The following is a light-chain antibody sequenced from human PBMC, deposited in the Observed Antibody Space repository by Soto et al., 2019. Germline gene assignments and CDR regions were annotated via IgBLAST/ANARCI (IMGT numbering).Light chain of an antibody. Sequence: ELVFTQSPGTMYSSPGDRATLSCRASQSISSGYLAWYQQKPGQAPRLLIYGASSRATGIPDRFSGSGSETDFTLTISRLEPEDFAVYYCHHGNSLPWTVGHGTKVDIK. CDR2: GAS. J-gene: IGKJ1*01. CDR1: QSISSGY. CDR3: HHGNSLPWT. V-gene: IGKV3-20*01.